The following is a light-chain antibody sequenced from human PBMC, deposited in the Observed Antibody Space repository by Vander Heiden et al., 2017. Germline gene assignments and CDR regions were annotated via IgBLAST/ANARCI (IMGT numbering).Light chain of an antibody. CDR1: QSISSY. J-gene: IGKJ1*01. Sequence: DLQMTQSPSSLSESVGRRVTITGRASQSISSYLKWYQQKPGKAPKLLIYAASSLQSGVPSRFSGSGSGTDFTLTISSLQPEDFATYYCQQSYSTPWTFGQGTKVEIK. CDR2: AAS. CDR3: QQSYSTPWT. V-gene: IGKV1-39*01.